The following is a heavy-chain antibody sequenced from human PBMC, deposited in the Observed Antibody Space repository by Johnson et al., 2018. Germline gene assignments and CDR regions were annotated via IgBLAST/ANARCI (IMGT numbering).Heavy chain of an antibody. CDR3: AKVPSSTSCYDCWFDP. CDR2: IYPGDSET. CDR1: GYSFTSYW. Sequence: VQLVQSGAEVKKPGESLKISCKGSGYSFTSYWIGWVRQMPGKGLEWMGIIYPGDSETRYSSSFQGQVTISADKSITTADLQWSSLKASDTAMYYCAKVPSSTSCYDCWFDPWGQGTLVTVSS. J-gene: IGHJ5*02. V-gene: IGHV5-51*01. D-gene: IGHD2-2*01.